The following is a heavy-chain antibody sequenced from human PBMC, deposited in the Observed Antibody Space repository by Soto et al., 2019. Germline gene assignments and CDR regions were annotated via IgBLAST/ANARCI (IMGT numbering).Heavy chain of an antibody. CDR1: GYTFTTYW. V-gene: IGHV5-51*01. D-gene: IGHD3-9*01. CDR3: ARPQYDILTGYPYCFDY. CDR2: IYPGDSDT. Sequence: GESLKISCQASGYTFTTYWIGWVRQMPGKGLEWVGIIYPGDSDTRYSPSFQGQVTISADKSISTAYLQWNSLKASDTAMYYCARPQYDILTGYPYCFDYWGQGTLVTVSS. J-gene: IGHJ4*02.